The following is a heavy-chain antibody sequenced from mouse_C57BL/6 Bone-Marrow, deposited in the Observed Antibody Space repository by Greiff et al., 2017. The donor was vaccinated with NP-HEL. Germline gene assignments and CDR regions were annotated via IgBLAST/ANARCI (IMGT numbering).Heavy chain of an antibody. V-gene: IGHV1-5*01. CDR2: IHPGNSDT. Sequence: VQLQQSGTVLARPGASVKMSCKTSGYTFTSYWMHWVKQRPGQGLEWIGAIHPGNSDTSYNQKFKGKAKLTAVTSASTAYMELSSLTNEDSAVXYCSGGRGQYYFDYWGQGTTLTVSS. CDR3: SGGRGQYYFDY. J-gene: IGHJ2*01. CDR1: GYTFTSYW.